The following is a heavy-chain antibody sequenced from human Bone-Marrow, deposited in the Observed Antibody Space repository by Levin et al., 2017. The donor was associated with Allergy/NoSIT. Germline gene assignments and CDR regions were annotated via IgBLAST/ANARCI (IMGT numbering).Heavy chain of an antibody. J-gene: IGHJ4*02. V-gene: IGHV1-2*02. Sequence: AASVKVSCKASGYTFSGNHMHWVRQAPGQGLEWMGWINPNSGDTNYAQKFQGRVTMTSDTSISTAYMELSRLTFDATAVYYCARTMRMDYWGQGTLVTIS. CDR3: ARTMRMDY. CDR2: INPNSGDT. D-gene: IGHD2-8*01. CDR1: GYTFSGNH.